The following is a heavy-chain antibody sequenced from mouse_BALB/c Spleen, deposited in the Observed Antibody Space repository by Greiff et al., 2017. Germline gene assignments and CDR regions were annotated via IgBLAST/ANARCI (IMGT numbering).Heavy chain of an antibody. Sequence: EVKLVESGGGLVKPGGSLKLSCAASGFAFSSYDMSWVRQTPEKRLEWVAYISSGGGSTYYPDTVKGRFTISRDNAKNTLYLQMSSLKSEDTAMYYCARQGGVDYWGQGTTLTVSS. V-gene: IGHV5-12-1*01. J-gene: IGHJ2*01. CDR3: ARQGGVDY. CDR1: GFAFSSYD. CDR2: ISSGGGST.